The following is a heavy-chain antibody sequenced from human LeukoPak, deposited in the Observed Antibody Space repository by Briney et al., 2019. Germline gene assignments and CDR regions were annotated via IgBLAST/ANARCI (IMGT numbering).Heavy chain of an antibody. CDR2: ISYDGSNK. CDR1: GFTFSSYA. J-gene: IGHJ4*02. V-gene: IGHV3-30-3*01. Sequence: GGSLRLSCAASGFTFSSYAMHWVRQAPGKGLEWVAVISYDGSNKYYADSVKGRFTISRDNSKNTLYLQMNSLRAEDTAVYYCAREQLRLGELSLSSYWGQGTLVTVSS. D-gene: IGHD3-16*02. CDR3: AREQLRLGELSLSSY.